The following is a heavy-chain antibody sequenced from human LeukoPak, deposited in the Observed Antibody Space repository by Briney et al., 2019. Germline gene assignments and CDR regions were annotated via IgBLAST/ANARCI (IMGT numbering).Heavy chain of an antibody. CDR1: GFTFSGYY. J-gene: IGHJ4*02. Sequence: GGSLRLSCAASGFTFSGYYMSWIRQAPGKGLEWVSYISSSGTTIYYADSVKGRFTISRDNAKNSLYLQMKSLRVEDTAVYYCVKDSRVYYGSGSEIDHWGQGALVTVSS. D-gene: IGHD3-10*01. CDR3: VKDSRVYYGSGSEIDH. CDR2: ISSSGTTI. V-gene: IGHV3-11*01.